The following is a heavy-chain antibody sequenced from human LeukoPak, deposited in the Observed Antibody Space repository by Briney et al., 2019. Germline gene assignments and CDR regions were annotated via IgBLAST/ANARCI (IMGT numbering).Heavy chain of an antibody. J-gene: IGHJ4*02. V-gene: IGHV4-34*01. CDR2: INHSGST. D-gene: IGHD3-3*01. CDR1: GGSFSGYY. Sequence: SETLSLTCAVYGGSFSGYYWSWIRQPPGKGLEWIGEINHSGSTNYNPSLKSRVTISVDSSKNQFSLKLSSVTAADTAVYYCARAVRRTIFGVVILDHFDYWGQGTLVTVSS. CDR3: ARAVRRTIFGVVILDHFDY.